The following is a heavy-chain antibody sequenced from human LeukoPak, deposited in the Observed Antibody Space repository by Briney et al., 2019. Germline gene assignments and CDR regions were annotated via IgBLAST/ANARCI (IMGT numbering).Heavy chain of an antibody. CDR1: GLTFSSHW. J-gene: IGHJ6*02. V-gene: IGHV3-74*01. Sequence: QAGGSLRLSCAASGLTFSSHWMHWVRHAPGKGLVWVSRITNDGSSTTYADSVKGRFTISRDNAKNTLYLQMNSLRAEDTAVYYCARVLWFGELYGMDVWGQGTTVTVSS. D-gene: IGHD3-10*01. CDR3: ARVLWFGELYGMDV. CDR2: ITNDGSST.